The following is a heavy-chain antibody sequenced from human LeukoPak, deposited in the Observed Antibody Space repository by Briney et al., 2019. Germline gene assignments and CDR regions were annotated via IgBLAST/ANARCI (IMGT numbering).Heavy chain of an antibody. D-gene: IGHD2-2*01. J-gene: IGHJ5*02. V-gene: IGHV4-39*01. CDR3: ARHGPIVVVPAAIGWFDP. CDR2: IYYSGST. Sequence: SETLSLTCTVSGGSISSSSYYWGWIRQPPGKGLEWIGSIYYSGSTYYNPFLKSRVTISVDTSKNQFSLKLSSVTAADTAVYYCARHGPIVVVPAAIGWFDPWGQGTLVTVSS. CDR1: GGSISSSSYY.